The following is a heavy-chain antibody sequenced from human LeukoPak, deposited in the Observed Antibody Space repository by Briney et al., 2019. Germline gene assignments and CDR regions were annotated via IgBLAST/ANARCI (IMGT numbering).Heavy chain of an antibody. CDR2: ITYNGAAT. D-gene: IGHD3-9*01. CDR3: AKDGLYFDGSTHIYYFDS. Sequence: GGSLRLSCAASGFSFSGYAMTWVRQAPGKGLEWVSSITYNGAATYYLDSVKARFTISRDNSRSTLYLQMDSLTAEDTALYYCAKDGLYFDGSTHIYYFDSWGRGTLVAVSS. J-gene: IGHJ4*02. CDR1: GFSFSGYA. V-gene: IGHV3-23*01.